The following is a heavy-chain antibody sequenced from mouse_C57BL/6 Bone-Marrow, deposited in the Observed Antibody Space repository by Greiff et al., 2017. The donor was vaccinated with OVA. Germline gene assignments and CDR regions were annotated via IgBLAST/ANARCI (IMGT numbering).Heavy chain of an antibody. CDR2: ISYDGSN. CDR3: ARESYSNYRAMDY. V-gene: IGHV3-6*01. Sequence: EVQLQESGPGLVKPSQSLSLTCSVTGYSITSGYYWNWIRQFPGNKLEWMGYISYDGSNNYNPSLKNRISITRDTSKNQFFLKLNSVTTEDTATYYCARESYSNYRAMDYWGQGTSVTVSS. CDR1: GYSITSGYY. J-gene: IGHJ4*01. D-gene: IGHD2-5*01.